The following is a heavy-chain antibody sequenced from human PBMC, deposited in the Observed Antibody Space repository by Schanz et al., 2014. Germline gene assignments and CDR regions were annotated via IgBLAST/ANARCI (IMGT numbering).Heavy chain of an antibody. J-gene: IGHJ4*02. D-gene: IGHD7-27*01. CDR3: AKYGGELGVSFEY. Sequence: EVQLVESGGGLVQPGGSLRLSCAASGFTFSSYWMSWVRPAPGEGLEWVANIKQDGSEKYYVDSVKGRFTISRDNAKNSLYLQMNSLRPEDTAVYYCAKYGGELGVSFEYWGQGTLVTVSS. CDR2: IKQDGSEK. CDR1: GFTFSSYW. V-gene: IGHV3-7*01.